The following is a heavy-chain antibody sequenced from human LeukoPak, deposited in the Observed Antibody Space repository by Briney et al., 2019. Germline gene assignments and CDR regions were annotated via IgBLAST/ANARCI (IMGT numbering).Heavy chain of an antibody. Sequence: SETLSLTCTVSGGSISSSSYYWGWIRQPPGKGLEWIGSIYYSGSTYYHPSLKSRVTISVDTSKNQFSLKLSSVTAADTAVYYCARVGRNWFDPWGQGTLVTVSS. J-gene: IGHJ5*02. CDR3: ARVGRNWFDP. CDR2: IYYSGST. CDR1: GGSISSSSYY. V-gene: IGHV4-39*07.